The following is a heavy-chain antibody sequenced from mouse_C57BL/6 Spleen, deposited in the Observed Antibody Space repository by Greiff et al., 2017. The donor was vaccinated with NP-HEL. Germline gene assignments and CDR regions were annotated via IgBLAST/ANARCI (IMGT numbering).Heavy chain of an antibody. J-gene: IGHJ4*01. CDR1: GYTFTSYW. CDR3: ERRTGTGAMDY. Sequence: QVQLQQPGAELVKPGASVKLSCKASGYTFTSYWMQWVKQRPGQGLEWIGEIDPSDSYTNYNQKFKGKATLTVDTSSSTAYMQLSSLTSEDSAVYYCERRTGTGAMDYWGQGTSVTVSS. V-gene: IGHV1-50*01. CDR2: IDPSDSYT. D-gene: IGHD4-1*01.